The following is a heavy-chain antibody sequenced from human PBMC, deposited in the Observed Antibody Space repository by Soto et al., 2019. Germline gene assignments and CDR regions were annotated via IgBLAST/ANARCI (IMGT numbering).Heavy chain of an antibody. V-gene: IGHV4-30-2*01. CDR2: IYHSGST. D-gene: IGHD4-4*01. J-gene: IGHJ5*02. CDR1: GGSISSGGYS. Sequence: PSETLSLTCAVSGGSISSGGYSWSWIRQPPGKGLEWIGYIYHSGSTYYNPSLKSRVTISVDRSKNLFSLKLSSVTAADTAVYYCARDYRYNWFDPWGQGTLVTVSS. CDR3: ARDYRYNWFDP.